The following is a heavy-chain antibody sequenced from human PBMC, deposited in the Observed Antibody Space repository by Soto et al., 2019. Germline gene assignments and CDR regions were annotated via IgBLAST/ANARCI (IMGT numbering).Heavy chain of an antibody. CDR1: GGTFSSYA. V-gene: IGHV1-69*01. CDR2: IIPIFGTA. J-gene: IGHJ6*02. CDR3: ASRSTPSYYYDSSGSYDYYGMDV. Sequence: QVQLVQSGAEVKKPGSSVKVSCKASGGTFSSYAISWVRQAPGQGLEWMGGIIPIFGTANYAQKFQGRVPITADESTSTAYMELSSLRSEDTAVYYCASRSTPSYYYDSSGSYDYYGMDVWGQGTTVTVSS. D-gene: IGHD3-22*01.